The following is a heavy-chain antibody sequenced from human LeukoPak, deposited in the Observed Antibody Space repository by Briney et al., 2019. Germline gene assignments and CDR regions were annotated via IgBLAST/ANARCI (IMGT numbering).Heavy chain of an antibody. Sequence: GGSLRLSCAASGFTFSSYAMSWVRQAPGKGLEWVSAISGSGGSTYSADSVKGRFTISRDNSKNTLYLQMNSLRAEDTAVYYCAKVKESSWYFDYWGQGTLVTVSS. V-gene: IGHV3-23*01. J-gene: IGHJ4*02. D-gene: IGHD6-13*01. CDR1: GFTFSSYA. CDR3: AKVKESSWYFDY. CDR2: ISGSGGST.